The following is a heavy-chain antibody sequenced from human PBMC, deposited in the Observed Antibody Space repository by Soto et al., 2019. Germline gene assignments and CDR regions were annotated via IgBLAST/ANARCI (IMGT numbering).Heavy chain of an antibody. J-gene: IGHJ3*02. D-gene: IGHD2-15*01. Sequence: SETLSLTCAVYGGSFSGYYWSWIRQPPGKGLEWIGEINHSGSTNCNPSLKSRVTISVDTSKNQFSLKLSSVTAADTAVYYCARALDIVVVVAATAAAFDIWGQGTMVTVSS. CDR1: GGSFSGYY. V-gene: IGHV4-34*01. CDR3: ARALDIVVVVAATAAAFDI. CDR2: INHSGST.